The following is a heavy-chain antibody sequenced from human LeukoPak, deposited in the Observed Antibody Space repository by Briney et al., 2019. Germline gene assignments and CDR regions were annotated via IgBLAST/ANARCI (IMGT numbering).Heavy chain of an antibody. CDR2: IYYSGST. V-gene: IGHV4-59*08. D-gene: IGHD6-13*01. J-gene: IGHJ6*02. CDR1: GGSISSYY. CDR3: ARPNSSSWYNYYYYGMDV. Sequence: SETLSLTCTVSGGSISSYYWSWIRQPPGKGLEWIGYIYYSGSTNYNPSLKSRVTISVDTSKNQFSLKLSSVTAADTAVYYCARPNSSSWYNYYYYGMDVWGQGTTVTVSS.